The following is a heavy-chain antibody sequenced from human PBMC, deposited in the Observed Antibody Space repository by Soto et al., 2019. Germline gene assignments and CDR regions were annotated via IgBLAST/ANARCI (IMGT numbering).Heavy chain of an antibody. Sequence: PSETLSPTCAVSVVSISHYYLRWTRHPPGKGLERIGYNYHSGTTNYNPSLKSRVTISVDTSKNKFSLRLTSVTAADTAIYYCVREAYIFYVHAIYHCGQGTLVTVLL. J-gene: IGHJ5*02. CDR1: VVSISHYY. CDR3: VREAYIFYVHAIYH. CDR2: NYHSGTT. V-gene: IGHV4-59*01. D-gene: IGHD3-3*01.